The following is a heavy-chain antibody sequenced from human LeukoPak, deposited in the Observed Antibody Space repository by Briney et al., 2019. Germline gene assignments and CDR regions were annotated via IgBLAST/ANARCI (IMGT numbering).Heavy chain of an antibody. D-gene: IGHD6-19*01. CDR3: AKETSPYSSGPRGAFDI. CDR2: ISSSSSYI. J-gene: IGHJ3*02. V-gene: IGHV3-21*04. CDR1: GFTFSSYS. Sequence: GGSLRLSCAASGFTFSSYSMNWVRQAPGKGLEWVSSISSSSSYIYYTDSVKGRFTISRDNAKNSLYLQMNSLRAEDTAVYYCAKETSPYSSGPRGAFDIWGQGIMVTVSS.